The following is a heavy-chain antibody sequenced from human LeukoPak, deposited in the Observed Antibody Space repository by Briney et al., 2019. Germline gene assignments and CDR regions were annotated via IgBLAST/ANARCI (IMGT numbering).Heavy chain of an antibody. Sequence: ASVKVSCKASGGTFSSYAISWVRQAPGQGLEWMGGIIPIFSTANYAQKFQGRVTITADESTSTAYMELSSLRSEDTAVYYCARDVYSIAAAGTFDYWGQGTLVTVSS. J-gene: IGHJ4*02. CDR1: GGTFSSYA. CDR2: IIPIFSTA. CDR3: ARDVYSIAAAGTFDY. D-gene: IGHD6-13*01. V-gene: IGHV1-69*13.